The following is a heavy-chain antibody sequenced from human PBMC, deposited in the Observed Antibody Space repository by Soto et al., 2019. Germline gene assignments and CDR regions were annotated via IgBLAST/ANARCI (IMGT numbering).Heavy chain of an antibody. CDR1: GFTFSSYA. CDR3: ARTLTAPLGYFPH. Sequence: GGSLRLSCAASGFTFSSYAMHWVRQAPGKGLEWVAVISYDGSNKYYADSVKGRFTISRDNSKNTLYLQMNSLRAEDTAVYYCARTLTAPLGYFPHWGQGTLVTVSS. CDR2: ISYDGSNK. V-gene: IGHV3-30-3*01. J-gene: IGHJ1*01. D-gene: IGHD2-21*02.